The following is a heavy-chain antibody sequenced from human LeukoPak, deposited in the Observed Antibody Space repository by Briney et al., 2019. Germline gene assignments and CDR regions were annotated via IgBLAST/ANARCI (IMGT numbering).Heavy chain of an antibody. Sequence: GASVKVSCKASLYTFTRYGVSWVGQAPGQGLEWMGWISGSNRNTSDAQKLQGRDTMTTDTSTSTAYMELRSLRSDDTAVYYCARFPLTDRNNWHYYFDHWGQGTLLTVSS. CDR2: ISGSNRNT. V-gene: IGHV1-18*01. CDR1: LYTFTRYG. CDR3: ARFPLTDRNNWHYYFDH. J-gene: IGHJ4*02. D-gene: IGHD1-1*01.